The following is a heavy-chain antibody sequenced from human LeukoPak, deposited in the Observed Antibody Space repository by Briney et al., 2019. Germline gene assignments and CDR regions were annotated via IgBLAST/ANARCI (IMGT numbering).Heavy chain of an antibody. J-gene: IGHJ1*01. CDR3: AREGYGGNQDFQH. CDR1: GFTLGDYN. CDR2: ITRSSTYM. V-gene: IGHV3-21*01. Sequence: GGSLRLSCVASGFTLGDYNMNWVRQAPGKGLEWVSAITRSSTYMNYADSLKGRFTISRDNAKNSMYLQMNSLTAEDTAVYYCAREGYGGNQDFQHWGQGTLVTVSS. D-gene: IGHD4-23*01.